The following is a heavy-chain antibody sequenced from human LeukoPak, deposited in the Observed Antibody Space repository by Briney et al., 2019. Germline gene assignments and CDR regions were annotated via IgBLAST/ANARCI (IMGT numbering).Heavy chain of an antibody. Sequence: PGGSLRLSCAASGFTFSTYWMHWVRQAPGKGLVWVSRISSDGSITGYADSVKGRFTISRDNSKNTLYLQVNSLRAEDTAVYYCAKGYYMDVWGKGTTVTVSS. CDR3: AKGYYMDV. CDR2: ISSDGSIT. CDR1: GFTFSTYW. J-gene: IGHJ6*03. V-gene: IGHV3-74*01.